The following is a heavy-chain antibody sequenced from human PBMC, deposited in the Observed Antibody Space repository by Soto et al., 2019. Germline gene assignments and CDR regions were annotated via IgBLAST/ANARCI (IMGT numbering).Heavy chain of an antibody. J-gene: IGHJ3*01. CDR1: GFTISECS. Sequence: PGGSLRLSCEASGFTISECSMNWVRQTPGKGLEWLAYITIRTGNVHYADSVRGRFTISRDNAKNAIFLQMTSLRVDDTAVYFCARGDRGGFDLWGQGTMVTVS. D-gene: IGHD3-10*01. CDR3: ARGDRGGFDL. V-gene: IGHV3-48*04. CDR2: ITIRTGNV.